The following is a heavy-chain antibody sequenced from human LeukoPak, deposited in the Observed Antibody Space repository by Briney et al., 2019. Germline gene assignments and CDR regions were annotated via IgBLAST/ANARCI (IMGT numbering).Heavy chain of an antibody. Sequence: PGGSLRLSCAASGFTVSSNYMGWVRQAPGKGLEWVSVIYSGGDTYYADSVKGRFTISRDNSKNTLYLQMNSLRAEDTAVYYCAKGYSSGWYGVGYFDYWGQGTLVTVSS. CDR1: GFTVSSNY. CDR2: IYSGGDT. V-gene: IGHV3-53*01. J-gene: IGHJ4*02. D-gene: IGHD6-19*01. CDR3: AKGYSSGWYGVGYFDY.